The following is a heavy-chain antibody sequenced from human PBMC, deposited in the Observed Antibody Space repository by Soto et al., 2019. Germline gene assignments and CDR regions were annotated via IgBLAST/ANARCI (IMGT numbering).Heavy chain of an antibody. D-gene: IGHD3-9*01. CDR3: ARDLPKTYYDILTGYLPYYYYYGMDV. J-gene: IGHJ6*02. CDR2: ISYDGSNK. CDR1: GFTFSSYA. V-gene: IGHV3-30-3*01. Sequence: QVQLVESGGGVVQPGRSLRLSCAASGFTFSSYAMHWVRQAPGKGLEWVAVISYDGSNKYYADSVKGRFTISRDNSKNTLYLQMNSLIAEDTAVYYCARDLPKTYYDILTGYLPYYYYYGMDVWGQGTTVTVSS.